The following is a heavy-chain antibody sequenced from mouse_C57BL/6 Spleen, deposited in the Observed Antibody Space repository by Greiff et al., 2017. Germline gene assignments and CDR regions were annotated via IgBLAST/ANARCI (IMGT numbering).Heavy chain of an antibody. V-gene: IGHV1-62-2*01. D-gene: IGHD1-1*01. CDR1: GYTFTEYT. Sequence: QVHVKQSGAELVKPGASVKLSCKASGYTFTEYTIHWVKQRSGQGLEWIGWFYPGSGSIKYNEKFKDKATLTADKSSSTVYLELSRLTSEDSAVYFCARHEEVYYLGYFDVWGTGTTVTVSS. CDR3: ARHEEVYYLGYFDV. J-gene: IGHJ1*03. CDR2: FYPGSGSI.